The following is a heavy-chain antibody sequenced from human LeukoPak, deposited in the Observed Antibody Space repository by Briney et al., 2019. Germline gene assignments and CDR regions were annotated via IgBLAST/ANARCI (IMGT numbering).Heavy chain of an antibody. CDR3: ARHLGRTTIAAH. Sequence: SETLSLTCTVSGGSISSYYWSWIRQPPGKGLEWIGYIYTSGSTNYNPSLQSRVTISVDTSKNQFSLKLSSVTAADTAVYYCARHLGRTTIAAHWGQGTLVTVSS. CDR2: IYTSGST. D-gene: IGHD6-6*01. V-gene: IGHV4-4*09. J-gene: IGHJ4*02. CDR1: GGSISSYY.